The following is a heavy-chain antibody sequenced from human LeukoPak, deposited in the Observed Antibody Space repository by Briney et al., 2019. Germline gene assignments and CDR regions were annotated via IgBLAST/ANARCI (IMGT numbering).Heavy chain of an antibody. J-gene: IGHJ6*03. V-gene: IGHV4-4*09. CDR3: ARRPTYYYYMDV. CDR1: GGSISSYY. Sequence: SETLSLTCTVSGGSISSYYWSWIRQPPGKGLEWIGYIYTSGSTNYNPSLKSRVTISVDTSKNQFSLKLSSVTAADTAVYYCARRPTYYYYMDVWAKGPRSPSP. CDR2: IYTSGST.